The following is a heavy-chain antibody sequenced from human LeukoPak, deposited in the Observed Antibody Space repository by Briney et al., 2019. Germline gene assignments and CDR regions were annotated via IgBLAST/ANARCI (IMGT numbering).Heavy chain of an antibody. CDR3: ARDLAMYSPDLDY. V-gene: IGHV1-2*02. Sequence: ASVKVSCKASGYTFTDYYLHWVRQAPGHGLEWMGWINPKTGVTKYAQNFQGRVTMTRDTSINTAYMEVSRLRSDDTAVFYCARDLAMYSPDLDYWGQGTLVTVSS. J-gene: IGHJ4*02. D-gene: IGHD1-26*01. CDR1: GYTFTDYY. CDR2: INPKTGVT.